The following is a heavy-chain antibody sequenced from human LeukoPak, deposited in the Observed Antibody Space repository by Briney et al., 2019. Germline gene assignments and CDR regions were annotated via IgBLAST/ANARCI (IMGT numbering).Heavy chain of an antibody. CDR3: ARVHSSSWSGSYFDY. D-gene: IGHD6-13*01. V-gene: IGHV3-72*01. CDR2: TRNRAYSYTT. CDR1: GFTFSSYW. J-gene: IGHJ4*02. Sequence: GGSLRLSCAASGFTFSSYWMSWVRQAPGKGLEWVGRTRNRAYSYTTEYAASVKGRFTISRDDSKNLLYLQMNSLKTEDTAVYYCARVHSSSWSGSYFDYWGQGTLVTVSS.